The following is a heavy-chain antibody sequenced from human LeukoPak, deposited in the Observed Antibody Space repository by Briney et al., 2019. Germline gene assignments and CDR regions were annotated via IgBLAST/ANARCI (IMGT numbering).Heavy chain of an antibody. CDR3: ARDVPISRYSSSSAFDH. CDR2: IIPIFGTA. J-gene: IGHJ4*02. D-gene: IGHD6-13*01. Sequence: SVKVSCKASGYTFTSYDINWVRQATGQGLEWMGGIIPIFGTANYAQKFQGGVTISTGESTSTAYMELSGLTSEDTAVYYCARDVPISRYSSSSAFDHWGQGTLVTVSS. CDR1: GYTFTSYD. V-gene: IGHV1-69*05.